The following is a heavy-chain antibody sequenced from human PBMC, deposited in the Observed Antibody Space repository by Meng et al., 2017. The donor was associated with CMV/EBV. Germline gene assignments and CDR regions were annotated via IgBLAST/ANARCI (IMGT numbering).Heavy chain of an antibody. D-gene: IGHD2-2*01. Sequence: GESLKISCAASGFTVSSHYMSWVRQAPGKGLEWVSVIYSGGSTYYADSVKGRFTISRDNSKNTLYLQMNSLRAEDTAVYYCAREGEGRYCSSTSCYFHYWGQGTLVTVSS. J-gene: IGHJ4*02. CDR1: GFTVSSHY. V-gene: IGHV3-66*02. CDR3: AREGEGRYCSSTSCYFHY. CDR2: IYSGGST.